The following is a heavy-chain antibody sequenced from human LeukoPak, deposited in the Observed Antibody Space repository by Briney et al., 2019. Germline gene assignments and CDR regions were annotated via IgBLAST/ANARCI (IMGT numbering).Heavy chain of an antibody. CDR1: GFTVSSNY. Sequence: GGSLRLSCAASGFTVSSNYMSWVRQAPGKGLEWVSVIYSGGSTYYADSVKGRFTISRDNSKNTLYLQMNSLRAEDTAVYYCARGDVPSSGYDYWGQGTLVTVSS. J-gene: IGHJ4*02. CDR3: ARGDVPSSGYDY. D-gene: IGHD3-22*01. V-gene: IGHV3-66*01. CDR2: IYSGGST.